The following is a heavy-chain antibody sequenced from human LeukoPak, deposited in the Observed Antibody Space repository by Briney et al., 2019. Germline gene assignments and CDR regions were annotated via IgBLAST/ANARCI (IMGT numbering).Heavy chain of an antibody. CDR1: GYSFTNNW. Sequence: GESLKISCKGFGYSFTNNWIAWVRQMPGKGLEWMGIIYHADSDARYSPSFQGQVTISADKSISTTYLQWSSLKASDTAIYYCARQQYSLYYYDYWGQGTLVTVSS. CDR3: ARQQYSLYYYDY. J-gene: IGHJ4*02. V-gene: IGHV5-51*01. D-gene: IGHD5-18*01. CDR2: IYHADSDA.